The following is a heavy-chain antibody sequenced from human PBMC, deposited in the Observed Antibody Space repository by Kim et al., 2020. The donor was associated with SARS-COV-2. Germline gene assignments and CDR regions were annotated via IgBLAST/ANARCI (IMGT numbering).Heavy chain of an antibody. V-gene: IGHV1-69*01. J-gene: IGHJ4*02. Sequence: FQGRVTITADESTSTAYMELSSLRSEDTAVYYCARGGTYYYGSGSYYFDYWGQGTLVTVSS. CDR3: ARGGTYYYGSGSYYFDY. D-gene: IGHD3-10*01.